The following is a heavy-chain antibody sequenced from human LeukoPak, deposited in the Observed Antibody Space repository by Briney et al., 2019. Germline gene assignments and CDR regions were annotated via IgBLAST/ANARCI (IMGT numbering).Heavy chain of an antibody. CDR2: IYYSGST. J-gene: IGHJ4*02. D-gene: IGHD1-26*01. CDR3: AKGDTYPVADY. V-gene: IGHV4-59*08. Sequence: SETLSLTCTVSGGSISSYYWSWIRQPPVKGLEWIGYIYYSGSTNYNPSLKSRVTISVDTSKNQFSLKLSSVTAADTAVYYCAKGDTYPVADYWGQGTLVTVSS. CDR1: GGSISSYY.